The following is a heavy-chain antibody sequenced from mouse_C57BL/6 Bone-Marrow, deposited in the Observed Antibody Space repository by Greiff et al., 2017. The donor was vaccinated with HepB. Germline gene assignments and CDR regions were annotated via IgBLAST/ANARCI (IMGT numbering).Heavy chain of an antibody. CDR3: AVFGGYDY. Sequence: QVQLQQSGPELVKPGASVKISCKASGYAFSSSWMNWVKQRPGKGLEWIGRIYPGDGDTNYNGKFKGKATLTADKSSSTAYMQLSSLTSEDSAVYFGAVFGGYDYWGQGTTLTVSS. J-gene: IGHJ2*01. D-gene: IGHD1-1*02. CDR1: GYAFSSSW. V-gene: IGHV1-82*01. CDR2: IYPGDGDT.